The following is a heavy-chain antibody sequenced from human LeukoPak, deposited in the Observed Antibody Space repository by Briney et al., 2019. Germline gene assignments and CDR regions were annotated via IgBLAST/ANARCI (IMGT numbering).Heavy chain of an antibody. Sequence: GGSLRLSCTASGISFSNHYMRWIRQAPGKGLEWVANINEDGSNKWHLGSVKGRFTVSRDNARNSLYLQMNSLRVEDTAVYYCTRVIVAVPGYFDYFDFWGQGVLVTVSS. CDR2: INEDGSNK. J-gene: IGHJ4*02. CDR3: TRVIVAVPGYFDYFDF. V-gene: IGHV3-7*01. D-gene: IGHD6-19*01. CDR1: GISFSNHY.